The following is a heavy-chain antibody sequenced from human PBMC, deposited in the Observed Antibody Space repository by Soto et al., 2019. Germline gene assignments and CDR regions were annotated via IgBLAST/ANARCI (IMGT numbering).Heavy chain of an antibody. CDR1: GGTFSSYT. D-gene: IGHD6-19*01. Sequence: QVQLVQSGAEVKKPGSSVKVSCKASGGTFSSYTISWVRQAPGQGLEWMGRIIPILGIANYAQKFQGRVTLTADKSTSTAYMELRSLRSEDTAVYYCARGNAVAPYDAFDIWGQGTMVTVSS. V-gene: IGHV1-69*02. CDR3: ARGNAVAPYDAFDI. J-gene: IGHJ3*02. CDR2: IIPILGIA.